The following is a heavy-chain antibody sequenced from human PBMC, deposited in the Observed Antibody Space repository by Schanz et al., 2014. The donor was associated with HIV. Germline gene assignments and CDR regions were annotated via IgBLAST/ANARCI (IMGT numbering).Heavy chain of an antibody. CDR1: GGSFSAFH. CDR3: ARAQELGGWEAFDI. D-gene: IGHD1-26*01. Sequence: QVQLQQWGAGLLKPSETLSLTCAVQDGSFSAVSGGSFSAFHWTWIRQPPGKGLEWIGEINQSGSTNYSPSRKSRVTISLDTPKKQFSLMLSSVTAADTAVYYCARAQELGGWEAFDIWGQGTMVTVSS. CDR2: INQSGST. V-gene: IGHV4-34*01. J-gene: IGHJ3*02.